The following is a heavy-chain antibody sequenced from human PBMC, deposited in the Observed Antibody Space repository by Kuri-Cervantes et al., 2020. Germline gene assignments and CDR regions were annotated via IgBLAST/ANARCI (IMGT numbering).Heavy chain of an antibody. CDR3: ARGGFSHNLDV. CDR1: GFTVSSNY. J-gene: IGHJ6*04. D-gene: IGHD1-20*01. V-gene: IGHV3-66*03. Sequence: GESLKISCAASGFTVSSNYMSWVRQAPGKGLEWVSVIYSCGSTYYADSVKGRFTISRDNSKNTLSLQMNSLRAEDTAIYYCARGGFSHNLDVWGRGTTVTVSS. CDR2: IYSCGST.